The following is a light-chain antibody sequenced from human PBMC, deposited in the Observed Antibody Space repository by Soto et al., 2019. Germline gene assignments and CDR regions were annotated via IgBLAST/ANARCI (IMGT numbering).Light chain of an antibody. CDR1: QSISNY. CDR3: HQRYDWPIT. J-gene: IGKJ5*01. Sequence: EIVLTQSPPTLSLSPGERATLSCRANQSISNYLAWYQQRPGQAPRLLIYDASRRATGIPARFSGSGSGTDLTLTISSLEPEDFAVYHCHQRYDWPITFGQGTRLEIK. CDR2: DAS. V-gene: IGKV3-11*01.